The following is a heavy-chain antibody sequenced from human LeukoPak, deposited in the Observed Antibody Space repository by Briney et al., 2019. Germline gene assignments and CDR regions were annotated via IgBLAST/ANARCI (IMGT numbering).Heavy chain of an antibody. CDR1: GFTVSSYY. J-gene: IGHJ4*02. CDR2: IYNTGST. CDR3: ARDSPGDLWDY. V-gene: IGHV3-66*03. Sequence: GGSLRLSCAASGFTVSSYYMSWVRQAPGKGLEWVSNIYNTGSTNYADSVKGRFTISRDNSKNTLYLQMNSPRAEDTAVYYCARDSPGDLWDYWGQGTLVTVSS. D-gene: IGHD7-27*01.